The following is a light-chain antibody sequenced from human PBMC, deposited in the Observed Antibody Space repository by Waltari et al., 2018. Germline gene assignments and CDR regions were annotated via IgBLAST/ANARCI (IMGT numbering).Light chain of an antibody. V-gene: IGKV1-33*01. CDR2: DSS. Sequence: DIQMTQSPSSLSAFVGDRVSITCQASGDISNYLNWYQHKPGKAPKLLIYDSSNLETGVPSRFSGSGSGTEFTLTISSLQPEDVALYYCQQYYHNTFTFGQGTKLEI. CDR1: GDISNY. J-gene: IGKJ2*01. CDR3: QQYYHNTFT.